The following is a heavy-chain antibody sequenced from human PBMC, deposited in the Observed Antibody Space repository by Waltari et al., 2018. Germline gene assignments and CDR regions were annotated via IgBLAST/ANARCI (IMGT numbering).Heavy chain of an antibody. CDR2: IKQDGTEK. V-gene: IGHV3-7*01. CDR1: GFTFSSSW. J-gene: IGHJ6*02. Sequence: EVQLVESGGGLVQPGGSLGVSCAASGFTFSSSWMTWVRQAPGKGLELVANIKQDGTEKLYVDSVRGRFTISRDNAKKSLYLQMNTLRAEDTAVYYCVRGRGMDVWGQGTTVTVSS. CDR3: VRGRGMDV.